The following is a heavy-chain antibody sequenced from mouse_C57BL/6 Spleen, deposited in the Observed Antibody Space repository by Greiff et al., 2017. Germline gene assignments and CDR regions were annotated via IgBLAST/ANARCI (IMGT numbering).Heavy chain of an antibody. CDR1: GFPFSDYY. CDR2: INYDGSST. CDR3: ARDNYYGSSYGYFDV. V-gene: IGHV5-16*01. D-gene: IGHD1-1*01. Sequence: EVQRVESEGGLVQPGSSMKLSCTASGFPFSDYYLAWVRQVPEKGLEWVANINYDGSSTYYLDSFKSRFIISRDNAKNILYLQMSSLKSEDTATYYCARDNYYGSSYGYFDVWGTGTTVTVSS. J-gene: IGHJ1*03.